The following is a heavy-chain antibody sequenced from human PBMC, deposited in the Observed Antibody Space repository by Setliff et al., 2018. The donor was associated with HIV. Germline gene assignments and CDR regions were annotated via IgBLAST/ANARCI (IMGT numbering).Heavy chain of an antibody. J-gene: IGHJ4*02. V-gene: IGHV3-21*01. Sequence: LRLSCAASGFTFTSYTMAWVRQAPGKGLEWVSSISTYSNYIYYADSLRGRFTVSRDNAKKSVYLQMNSLRAEDTAVYFCARDPDSSGWFVDPYFDFWGQGTLVTVSS. D-gene: IGHD6-19*01. CDR3: ARDPDSSGWFVDPYFDF. CDR1: GFTFTSYT. CDR2: ISTYSNYI.